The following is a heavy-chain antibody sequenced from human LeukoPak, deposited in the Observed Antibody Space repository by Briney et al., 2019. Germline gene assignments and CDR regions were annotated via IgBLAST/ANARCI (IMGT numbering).Heavy chain of an antibody. V-gene: IGHV3-30-3*01. CDR2: ISYDGSNK. CDR3: ARSRYCTNGVCYAPPYYYYGMDV. J-gene: IGHJ6*02. CDR1: GFTFSSYA. Sequence: PGGSLRLSCAASGFTFSSYATHWVRQAPGKGLEWVAVISYDGSNKYYADSVKGRFTISRDNSKNTLYLQMNSLRAEDTAVYYCARSRYCTNGVCYAPPYYYYGMDVWGQGTTVTVSS. D-gene: IGHD2-8*01.